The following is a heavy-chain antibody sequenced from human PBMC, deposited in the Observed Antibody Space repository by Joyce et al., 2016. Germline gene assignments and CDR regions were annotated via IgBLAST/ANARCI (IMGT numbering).Heavy chain of an antibody. CDR2: INEDGNEK. CDR1: GFSFRYFW. J-gene: IGHJ5*02. V-gene: IGHV3-7*03. Sequence: EVYLVESGGGLVQPGGSLRFSCAASGFSFRYFWMDWVRQAPGKGLEWVAQINEDGNEKNYMDSLRGRFTISRDNAKNSVDLQINSLRVEDTAVYYCTRGSGTGWFDPWGQGTLVTVSS. D-gene: IGHD6-13*01. CDR3: TRGSGTGWFDP.